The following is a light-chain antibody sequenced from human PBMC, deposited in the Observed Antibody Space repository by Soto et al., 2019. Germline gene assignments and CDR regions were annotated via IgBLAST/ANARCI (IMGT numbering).Light chain of an antibody. CDR2: TIS. J-gene: IGKJ1*01. Sequence: VMTQSPDSLAVSLDERATINCKSSQSVLYSSNNKNYLSWFHQRPGQSPRRLIYTISDRASGVPDRFSGSGSGTDFTLKISGLEAEDVGVYYCMQSAHWPWTFCPGTKVDIK. V-gene: IGKV2-30*01. CDR1: QSVLYSSNNKNY. CDR3: MQSAHWPWT.